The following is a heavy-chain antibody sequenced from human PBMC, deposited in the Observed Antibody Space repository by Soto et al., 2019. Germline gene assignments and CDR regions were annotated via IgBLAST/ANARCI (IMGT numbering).Heavy chain of an antibody. J-gene: IGHJ4*02. CDR1: GYTFTSYD. V-gene: IGHV1-46*01. Sequence: QVQLVQSGAEVKKPGASVKVSCKASGYTFTSYDVHWVRQAPGQGLEWMGIINPGGGTSYAQKFQGRVTMTRDTSTSTVYVELSSLRSEDTAVYYCTRVYCSGGSCYGIDYWGQGTLVTVSS. D-gene: IGHD2-15*01. CDR2: INPGGGT. CDR3: TRVYCSGGSCYGIDY.